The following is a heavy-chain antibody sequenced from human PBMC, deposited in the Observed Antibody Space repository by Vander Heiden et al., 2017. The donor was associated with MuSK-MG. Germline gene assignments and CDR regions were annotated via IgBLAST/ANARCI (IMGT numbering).Heavy chain of an antibody. CDR2: ITDRGRT. D-gene: IGHD3-3*02. CDR1: GGSFSGFF. CDR3: VRGALGPRLGY. V-gene: IGHV4-34*01. Sequence: QVHLQLWRAGLLKPSETLSVTCAVYGGSFSGFFWTWIRQPPGKGLEWIGEITDRGRTYYNPTLSGRVTISVDTSKNQFSLRLNSVTAADKAIYYCVRGALGPRLGYWGQGTLVTVSS. J-gene: IGHJ4*02.